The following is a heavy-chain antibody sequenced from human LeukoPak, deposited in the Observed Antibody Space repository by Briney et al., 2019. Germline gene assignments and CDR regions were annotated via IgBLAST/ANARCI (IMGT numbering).Heavy chain of an antibody. V-gene: IGHV3-30*02. CDR1: GFTFSSYG. J-gene: IGHJ6*03. Sequence: GGSLRLSCAASGFTFSSYGMHWVRQAPAKGLEWVAFIRYDGSNKYYADSVKGRFTISRDNSKNTLYLQMNSLRAEDTAVYYCAKDRGSGSYDYYYMDVWGKGTTVTISS. D-gene: IGHD3-10*01. CDR3: AKDRGSGSYDYYYMDV. CDR2: IRYDGSNK.